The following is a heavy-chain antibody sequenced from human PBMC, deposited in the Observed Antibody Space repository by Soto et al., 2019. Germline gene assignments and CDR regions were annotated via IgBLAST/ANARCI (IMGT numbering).Heavy chain of an antibody. J-gene: IGHJ6*03. CDR2: IKQDGSEK. CDR3: ARESYDILTGYLNYYYYHYMDV. CDR1: GFTFSSYW. Sequence: EVQLVESGGGLVQPGGSLRLSCAASGFTFSSYWMSWVRQAPGKGLEWVANIKQDGSEKYYVDSVKGRFTISRDNAKNSLYLQMNSLRAEDTAVYYCARESYDILTGYLNYYYYHYMDVWGKGTTVTVSS. D-gene: IGHD3-9*01. V-gene: IGHV3-7*01.